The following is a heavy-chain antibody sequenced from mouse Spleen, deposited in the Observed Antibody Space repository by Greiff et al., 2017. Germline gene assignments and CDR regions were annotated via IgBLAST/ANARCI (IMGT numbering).Heavy chain of an antibody. CDR1: GFTFSDYG. CDR2: ISNLAYSI. Sequence: EVNLVESGGGLVQPGGSRKLSCAASGFTFSDYGMAWVRQAPGKGPEWVAFISNLAYSIYYADTVTGRFTISRENAKNTLYLEMSSLRSEDTAMYYCARDYGSSFDYWGQGTTLTVSS. V-gene: IGHV5-15*02. D-gene: IGHD1-1*01. CDR3: ARDYGSSFDY. J-gene: IGHJ2*01.